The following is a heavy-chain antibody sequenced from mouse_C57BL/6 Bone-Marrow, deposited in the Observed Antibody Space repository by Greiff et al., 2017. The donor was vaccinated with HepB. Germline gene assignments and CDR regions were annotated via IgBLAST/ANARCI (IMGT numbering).Heavy chain of an antibody. CDR1: Y. Sequence: DVKLVESGGGLVQPGGSILLAYYMCWFRQTPWKVLEWWVFIRNKANGYTTEFSASVKGRFTISRDNSKSILYLQMNALSAEDSATYYFARDYYGLGDWGQGTSVTVSS. CDR2: IRNKANGYTT. V-gene: IGHV7-3*01. CDR3: ARDYYGLGD. D-gene: IGHD1-1*01. J-gene: IGHJ4*01.